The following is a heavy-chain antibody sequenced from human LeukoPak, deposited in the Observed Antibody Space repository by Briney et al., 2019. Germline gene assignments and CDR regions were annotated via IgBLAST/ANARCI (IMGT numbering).Heavy chain of an antibody. CDR1: GFTFSNYW. V-gene: IGHV3-74*01. J-gene: IGHJ3*02. CDR2: INSDGSSK. CDR3: ARPYSSGWGNAFDI. D-gene: IGHD6-19*01. Sequence: GGSLRLSCAASGFTFSNYWMYWVRQAPGKGLVWVSGINSDGSSKTDADSVKGRFTISRDNAKSTLYLQMNSLRAEDTAVYYCARPYSSGWGNAFDIWGQGTMVTVSS.